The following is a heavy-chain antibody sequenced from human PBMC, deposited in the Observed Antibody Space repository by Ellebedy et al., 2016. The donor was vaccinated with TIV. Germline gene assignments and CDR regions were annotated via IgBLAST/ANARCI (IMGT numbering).Heavy chain of an antibody. Sequence: ASVKVSCXASGYTFTSYGISWVRQAPGQGLEWMGWISAYNGNTNYAQKFQGRVTITADESTSTAYMELSSLRSEDTAVYYCARGSEYYYYYMDVWGKGTTVTVSS. CDR3: ARGSEYYYYYMDV. CDR2: ISAYNGNT. V-gene: IGHV1-18*01. D-gene: IGHD1-14*01. CDR1: GYTFTSYG. J-gene: IGHJ6*03.